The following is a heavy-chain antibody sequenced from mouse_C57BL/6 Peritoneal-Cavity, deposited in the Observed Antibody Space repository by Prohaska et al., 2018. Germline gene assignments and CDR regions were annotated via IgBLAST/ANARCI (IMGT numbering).Heavy chain of an antibody. CDR2: IDPSDSET. Sequence: QVQLQQPGAELVKPGASVKVSCKASGYTFTSYWMHWVKQRPGQGLEWIGRIDPSDSETNYNQKFEGKATLTVDKSSSTAYMQLSSLTSEDSAVYYCAIRGYYGSSYDDYWGQGTTLTVSS. V-gene: IGHV1-74*01. CDR1: GYTFTSYW. J-gene: IGHJ2*01. D-gene: IGHD1-1*01. CDR3: AIRGYYGSSYDDY.